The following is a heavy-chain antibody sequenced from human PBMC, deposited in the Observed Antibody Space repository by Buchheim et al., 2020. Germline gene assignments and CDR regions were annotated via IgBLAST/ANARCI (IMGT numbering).Heavy chain of an antibody. CDR3: ARVPMVRGVIIGWFDP. Sequence: QVQLQESGPGLVKPSQTLSLTCAVSGGSISSGGYSWSWIRQPPGKGLEWIGDIYYSGSTYYNPSLKSRVTITVDTSKNQFSLKLSSVTAADTAVYYCARVPMVRGVIIGWFDPWGQGTL. CDR1: GGSISSGGYS. J-gene: IGHJ5*02. CDR2: IYYSGST. D-gene: IGHD3-10*01. V-gene: IGHV4-30-4*07.